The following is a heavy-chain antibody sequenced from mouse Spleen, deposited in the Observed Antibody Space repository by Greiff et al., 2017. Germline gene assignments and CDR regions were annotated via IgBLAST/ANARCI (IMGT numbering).Heavy chain of an antibody. CDR2: INPSSGYT. Sequence: ESGAELARPGASVKMSCKASGYTFTSYTMHWVKQRPGQGLEWIGYINPSSGYTKYNQKFKDKATLTADKSSSTAYMQLSSLTSEDSAVYYCASGEAAWFAYWGQGTLVTVSA. CDR3: ASGEAAWFAY. V-gene: IGHV1-4*01. J-gene: IGHJ3*01. CDR1: GYTFTSYT.